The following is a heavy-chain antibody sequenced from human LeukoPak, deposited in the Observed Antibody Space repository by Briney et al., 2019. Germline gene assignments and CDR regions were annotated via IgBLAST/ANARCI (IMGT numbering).Heavy chain of an antibody. Sequence: PSQTLSLTCTVSGGSLSSVGHYWSWIRQLPGNGLEWIGYIYHTGSQSYSPPLKSRATISLDTSKNQFSLKLSSVTAADTAVYYCARGGRYLDYWGQGTLVTVSS. CDR1: GGSLSSVGHY. CDR2: IYHTGSQ. V-gene: IGHV4-31*03. J-gene: IGHJ4*02. CDR3: ARGGRYLDY.